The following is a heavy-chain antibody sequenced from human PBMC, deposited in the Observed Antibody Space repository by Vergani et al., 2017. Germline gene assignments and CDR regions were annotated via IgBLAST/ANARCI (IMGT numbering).Heavy chain of an antibody. CDR3: ATVQLYNWNDWGWTWFDS. CDR1: GGSISSYY. J-gene: IGHJ5*01. Sequence: QVQLQESGPGLVKPSETLSLTCTVSGGSISSYYWSWIRQPAGKGLEWIGRIYTSGSTNYNPSLKSRVTMSVDTSKNQFSLKLSSVTAADTAVYYCATVQLYNWNDWGWTWFDSWGQGTLVTVSS. D-gene: IGHD1-1*01. V-gene: IGHV4-4*07. CDR2: IYTSGST.